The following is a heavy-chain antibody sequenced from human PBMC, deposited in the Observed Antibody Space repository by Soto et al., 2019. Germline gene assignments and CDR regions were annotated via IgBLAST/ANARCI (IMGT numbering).Heavy chain of an antibody. D-gene: IGHD6-6*01. CDR2: IYYSGST. J-gene: IGHJ5*02. CDR3: ARVSFEYSSSGWFDP. Sequence: TRSLACPVSGGSISSGGDYWSWIRQHPGKGLEWIGYIYYSGSTYYNPSLKSRVTISVDTSKNQFSLKLSSVTAADTAVYYCARVSFEYSSSGWFDPWGQGTPVTVYS. CDR1: GGSISSGGDY. V-gene: IGHV4-31*03.